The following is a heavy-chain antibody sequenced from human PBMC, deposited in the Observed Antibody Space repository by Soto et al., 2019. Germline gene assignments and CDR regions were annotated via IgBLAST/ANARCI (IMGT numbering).Heavy chain of an antibody. CDR1: GYTFSSYA. D-gene: IGHD7-27*01. V-gene: IGHV1-3*01. CDR3: ARDTGDGTFDF. CDR2: INAGYGNT. J-gene: IGHJ4*02. Sequence: ASVKFSCKASGYTFSSYAMHWVRPAPGQRLEWMGWINAGYGNTKSSQKFQDRVTISRDTSASTACMELTSLRSEDTAVYYCARDTGDGTFDFWGQGTLVTVSS.